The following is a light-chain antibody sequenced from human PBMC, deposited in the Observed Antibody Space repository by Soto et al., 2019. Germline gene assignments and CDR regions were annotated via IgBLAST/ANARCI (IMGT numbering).Light chain of an antibody. V-gene: IGLV2-14*01. CDR3: SSYTSSSVV. CDR1: SSDVGGYNY. Sequence: QSVLTQPASVSGSPGQSITISCTGTSSDVGGYNYVSWYQQHPGKAPKLMIYDVSNRPSGVSNRISGSKSGNTASLTISGLQAEDEADYYCSSYTSSSVVFGGGTQLTVL. CDR2: DVS. J-gene: IGLJ2*01.